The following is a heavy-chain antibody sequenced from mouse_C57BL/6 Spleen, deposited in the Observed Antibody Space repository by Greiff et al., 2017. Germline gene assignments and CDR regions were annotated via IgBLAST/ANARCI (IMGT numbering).Heavy chain of an antibody. CDR2: INPNNGGT. CDR3: AREGVYDYEGFAY. Sequence: VQLQQSGPELVKPGASVKISCKASGYTFTDYYMNWVKQSHGKSLEWIGDINPNNGGTSYNQKFKGKATLTVDKSSSTAYMELRSLTSEDSAVYYCAREGVYDYEGFAYWGQGTLVTVSA. V-gene: IGHV1-26*01. D-gene: IGHD2-4*01. J-gene: IGHJ3*01. CDR1: GYTFTDYY.